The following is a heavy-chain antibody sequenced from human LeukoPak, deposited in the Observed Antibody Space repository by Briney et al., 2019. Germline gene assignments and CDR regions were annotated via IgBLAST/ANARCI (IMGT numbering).Heavy chain of an antibody. Sequence: GGSLRLSCTASGFSFSGHWMHWARQLPGKGLVWVSRISPTGSTTSYADSVKGRFTVSRDNAKNTLYLQVNNLRAEDTAVYYCARGPNSNWSGLDFWGQGTLVTVSS. CDR3: ARGPNSNWSGLDF. D-gene: IGHD6-6*01. V-gene: IGHV3-74*01. CDR2: ISPTGSTT. CDR1: GFSFSGHW. J-gene: IGHJ4*02.